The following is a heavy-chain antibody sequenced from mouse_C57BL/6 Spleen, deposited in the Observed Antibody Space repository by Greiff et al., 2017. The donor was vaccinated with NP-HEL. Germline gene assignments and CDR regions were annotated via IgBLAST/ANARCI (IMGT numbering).Heavy chain of an antibody. J-gene: IGHJ4*01. Sequence: QVQLKQPGAELVKPGASVKMSCKASGYTFTSYWITWVKQRPGQGLEWIGDIYPGSGSTNYNEKFKSKATLTVDTSSSTAYMQLSSLTSEDYAVYYCARGSSGPGYYYAMDYWGQGTSVTVSS. V-gene: IGHV1-55*01. D-gene: IGHD3-2*02. CDR1: GYTFTSYW. CDR2: IYPGSGST. CDR3: ARGSSGPGYYYAMDY.